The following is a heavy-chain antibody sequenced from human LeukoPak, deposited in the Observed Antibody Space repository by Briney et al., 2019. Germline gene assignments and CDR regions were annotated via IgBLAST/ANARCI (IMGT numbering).Heavy chain of an antibody. Sequence: GGSLRLPCAASGFTFSGSAMHWVRQASGKGLEWVGRIRSKANSYATAYAASVKGRFTISRDNSKNTLYLQMNSLRAEDTAVYYCAKDRARGYCSSTSCYPFAYWGQGTLVTVSS. CDR1: GFTFSGSA. J-gene: IGHJ4*02. CDR2: IRSKANSYAT. D-gene: IGHD2-2*01. CDR3: AKDRARGYCSSTSCYPFAY. V-gene: IGHV3-73*01.